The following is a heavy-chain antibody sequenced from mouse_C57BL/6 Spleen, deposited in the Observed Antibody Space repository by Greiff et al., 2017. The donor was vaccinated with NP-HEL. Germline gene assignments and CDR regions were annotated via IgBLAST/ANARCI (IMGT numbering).Heavy chain of an antibody. J-gene: IGHJ3*01. D-gene: IGHD1-1*01. V-gene: IGHV5-12*01. CDR2: ISNGGGST. Sequence: EVKLQESGGGLVQPGGSLKLSCAASGFTFSDYYMYWVRQTPEKRLEWVAYISNGGGSTYYPDTVKGRFTISRDNAKNTLYLQMSRLKSEDTAMYYCARGITTVVATPFAYWGQGTLVTVSA. CDR3: ARGITTVVATPFAY. CDR1: GFTFSDYY.